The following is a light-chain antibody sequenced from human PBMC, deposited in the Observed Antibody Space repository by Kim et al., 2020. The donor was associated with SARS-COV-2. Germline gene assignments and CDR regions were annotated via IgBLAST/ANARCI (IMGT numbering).Light chain of an antibody. J-gene: IGKJ4*01. CDR3: QQSHTAPLLT. CDR1: QNNNSF. Sequence: SVGDIVTITCRASQNNNSFLNWYQQRPGKAPKLLIYAASTLQIWVPSRFSGSGSGTDFTLTITSLQPEDFATYYCQQSHTAPLLTFGGGTKVDIK. V-gene: IGKV1-39*01. CDR2: AAS.